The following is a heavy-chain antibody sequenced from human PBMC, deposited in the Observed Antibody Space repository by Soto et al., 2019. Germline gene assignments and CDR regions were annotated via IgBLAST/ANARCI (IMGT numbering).Heavy chain of an antibody. J-gene: IGHJ3*01. V-gene: IGHV3-21*01. CDR1: GFTFSDYS. Sequence: AGSLRLSCVASGFTFSDYSMNWVRQAPGKGLEWVSSINSSKNYIYYADSLEGRFSISRDNTQNSPYLQMNSPRAEDTAVYYCARRRGPERDCCVGSCCSRRDGLDVWGQGSMVTVSS. CDR2: INSSKNYI. CDR3: ARRRGPERDCCVGSCCSRRDGLDV. D-gene: IGHD2-15*01.